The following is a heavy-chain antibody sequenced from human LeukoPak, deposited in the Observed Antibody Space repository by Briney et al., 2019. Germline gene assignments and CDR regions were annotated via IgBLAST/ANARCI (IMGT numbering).Heavy chain of an antibody. CDR3: ARGRTGYGDYFARPARTYYFDY. Sequence: ASVKVPCKASGYTFTSYGISWVRQAPGQGLEWMGWISAYNGNTNYAQKLQGRVTMTTDTSTSTAYMELRSLRSDDTAVYYCARGRTGYGDYFARPARTYYFDYWGQGTLVTVSS. CDR2: ISAYNGNT. D-gene: IGHD4-17*01. CDR1: GYTFTSYG. V-gene: IGHV1-18*01. J-gene: IGHJ4*02.